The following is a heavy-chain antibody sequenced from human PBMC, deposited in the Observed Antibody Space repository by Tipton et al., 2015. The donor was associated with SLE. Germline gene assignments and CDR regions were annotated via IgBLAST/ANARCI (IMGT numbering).Heavy chain of an antibody. V-gene: IGHV3-23*01. CDR1: GFTFSSYA. CDR2: ISGSGGRT. CDR3: ARDNERESSSSDY. D-gene: IGHD6-6*01. J-gene: IGHJ4*02. Sequence: SLRLSCAASGFTFSSYAMSWVRQVPGKGLEWVSAISGSGGRTYYADSVKGRFTISRENSKNTLYLQMNSLRADDTAVYYCARDNERESSSSDYWGQGTLVTVSS.